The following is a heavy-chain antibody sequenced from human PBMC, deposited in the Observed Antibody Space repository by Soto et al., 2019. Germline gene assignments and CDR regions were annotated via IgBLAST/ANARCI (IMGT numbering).Heavy chain of an antibody. CDR3: ARDWEYYDFWSGYTDNWFDP. D-gene: IGHD3-3*01. J-gene: IGHJ5*02. CDR1: GYTFTSYA. V-gene: IGHV1-3*01. CDR2: INAGNGNT. Sequence: ASVKVSCKASGYTFTSYAMHWVRQAPGQRLEWMGWINAGNGNTKYSQKFQGRVTITRDTSASTAYMELSSLRSEDTAVYYCARDWEYYDFWSGYTDNWFDPGAREPWSPSPQ.